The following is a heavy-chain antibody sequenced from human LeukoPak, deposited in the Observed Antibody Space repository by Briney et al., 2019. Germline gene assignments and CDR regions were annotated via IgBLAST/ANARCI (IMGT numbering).Heavy chain of an antibody. V-gene: IGHV3-21*04. CDR3: ATGQLYYDFLNGGARYYFDY. CDR2: ISSSSSYI. D-gene: IGHD3-9*01. J-gene: IGHJ4*02. CDR1: GFTFSSYS. Sequence: GGSLRLSCAASGFTFSSYSMNWVRQAPGKGLEWVSSISSSSSYIYYADSVKGRFTISRDNAKNSLYLQMNSLRAEDTAVYYCATGQLYYDFLNGGARYYFDYWGQGTLVTVSS.